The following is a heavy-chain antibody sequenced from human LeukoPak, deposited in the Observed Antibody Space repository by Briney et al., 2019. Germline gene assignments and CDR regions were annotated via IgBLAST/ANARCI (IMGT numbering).Heavy chain of an antibody. V-gene: IGHV3-23*01. CDR3: AKSPWAVARYFDY. D-gene: IGHD6-19*01. CDR1: GFTFSDYA. J-gene: IGHJ4*02. Sequence: GGSLRLSCAASGFTFSDYAMIWVRQAPGKGLEWVAGISASGASPYYADSVKGRFTISRDNSMNTLYVQMNSLRAEDTAVYYCAKSPWAVARYFDYWGQGTLVTVFS. CDR2: ISASGASP.